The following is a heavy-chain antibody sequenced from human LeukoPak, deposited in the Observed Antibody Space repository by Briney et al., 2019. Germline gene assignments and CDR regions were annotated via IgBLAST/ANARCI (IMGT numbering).Heavy chain of an antibody. V-gene: IGHV4-59*01. CDR3: ARGVRYFDL. Sequence: KPSETLSLTCTVSGGSLSSYSWSWIRQPPGKGLEWIGYIYNSGSTNYNPSLKSRVTISLDTSKNQFSLKLTSVTAVDTAVYYCARGVRYFDLWGRGTLVTVSS. CDR1: GGSLSSYS. D-gene: IGHD3-10*01. J-gene: IGHJ2*01. CDR2: IYNSGST.